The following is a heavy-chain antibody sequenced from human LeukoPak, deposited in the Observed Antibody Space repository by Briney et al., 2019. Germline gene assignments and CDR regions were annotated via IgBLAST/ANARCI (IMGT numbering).Heavy chain of an antibody. J-gene: IGHJ4*02. V-gene: IGHV4-30-2*01. CDR3: AREPPHDGNSPFDY. D-gene: IGHD4-23*01. CDR1: GGSISSGGYY. Sequence: KASETLSLTCTVSGGSISSGGYYWSWIRQPPGKGLEWIGYIYHSGSTYYNPSLKSRVTISVDRSKNQFSLKLSSVTAADTAVYYCAREPPHDGNSPFDYWGQGTLVTVSS. CDR2: IYHSGST.